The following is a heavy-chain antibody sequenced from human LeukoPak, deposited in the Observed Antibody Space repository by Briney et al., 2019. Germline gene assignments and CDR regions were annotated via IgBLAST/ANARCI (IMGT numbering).Heavy chain of an antibody. Sequence: SETLSLTCTVSGGSISSGSYYWSWIRQPAGKGLEWIGRIYTSGSTNYNPSLRGRVTMSVDTSRNQFSLKLTSVTAADTAVYYCARRWVGRLDLWGQGTLVTVSS. J-gene: IGHJ4*02. V-gene: IGHV4-61*02. CDR1: GGSISSGSYY. CDR2: IYTSGST. CDR3: ARRWVGRLDL. D-gene: IGHD5-12*01.